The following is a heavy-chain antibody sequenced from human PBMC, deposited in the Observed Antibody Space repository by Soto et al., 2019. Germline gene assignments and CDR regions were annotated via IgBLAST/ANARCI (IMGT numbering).Heavy chain of an antibody. CDR2: IYNSGTT. V-gene: IGHV4-39*01. D-gene: IGHD3-9*01. CDR1: GGSITSGGYY. CDR3: ARQPRILTGYSGHFDI. J-gene: IGHJ3*02. Sequence: SETLSLTSPVSGGSITSGGYYWSWIRQHPGKGLEWIGSIYNSGTTYYNPSLKSRVTISVDTSKNQFSLKLSSVTAADTAVYYCARQPRILTGYSGHFDIWGQGTMVTVSS.